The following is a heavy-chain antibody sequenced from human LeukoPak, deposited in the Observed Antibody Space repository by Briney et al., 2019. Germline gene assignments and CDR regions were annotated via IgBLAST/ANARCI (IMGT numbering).Heavy chain of an antibody. D-gene: IGHD3-10*01. V-gene: IGHV4-34*01. Sequence: KPSETPSLTCAVYGGSFRGYYWSWIRQPPGKGLGWVGEINQSGSTNYNPSLKSRVTISVDTSKNQFSLKLSSVTAADTAVYYCARASMVRGVMEHPNWFDPWGQGTLVTVSS. CDR2: INQSGST. J-gene: IGHJ5*02. CDR1: GGSFRGYY. CDR3: ARASMVRGVMEHPNWFDP.